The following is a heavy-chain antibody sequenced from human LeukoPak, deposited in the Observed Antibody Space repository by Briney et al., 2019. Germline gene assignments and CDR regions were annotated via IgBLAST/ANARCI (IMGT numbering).Heavy chain of an antibody. V-gene: IGHV1-18*01. CDR1: GYTFNNYG. D-gene: IGHD6-19*01. Sequence: ASVRVSCKASGYTFNNYGITWVRQAPGQGLEWMGWISAYNGDKNYAQKLQGRVTMTTDTSTKTAYMELRSLRSDDTAVYYCARLDSSGWYYFDYWGQGTLVTVSS. CDR2: ISAYNGDK. CDR3: ARLDSSGWYYFDY. J-gene: IGHJ4*02.